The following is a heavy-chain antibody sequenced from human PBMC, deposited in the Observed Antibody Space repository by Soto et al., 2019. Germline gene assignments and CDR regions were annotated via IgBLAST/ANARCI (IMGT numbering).Heavy chain of an antibody. V-gene: IGHV3-23*01. Sequence: GGSLRLSCAASGFTFSSYAMSWVRQAPGKGLEWVSAISGSGGSTYYADSVKGRFTISRDNSKNTLYLQMNSLRAEDTAVYYCANDGGLYCGGDCYPLHWYFDLWGRGTLVTVSS. CDR2: ISGSGGST. CDR3: ANDGGLYCGGDCYPLHWYFDL. CDR1: GFTFSSYA. D-gene: IGHD2-21*02. J-gene: IGHJ2*01.